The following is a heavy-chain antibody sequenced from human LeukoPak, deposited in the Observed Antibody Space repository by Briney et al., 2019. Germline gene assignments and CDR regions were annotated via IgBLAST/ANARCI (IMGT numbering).Heavy chain of an antibody. CDR2: ISYDGSNK. CDR3: ARDDLEYSSSWYDFDWFDP. CDR1: GFTFSSYA. D-gene: IGHD6-13*01. J-gene: IGHJ5*02. Sequence: PGGSLRLSCAASGFTFSSYAMHWVRQAPGKGLEWVAVISYDGSNKYYADSVKGRFTISRDNAKNSLYLQMNSLRAEDTAVYYCARDDLEYSSSWYDFDWFDPWGQGTLVTVSS. V-gene: IGHV3-30-3*01.